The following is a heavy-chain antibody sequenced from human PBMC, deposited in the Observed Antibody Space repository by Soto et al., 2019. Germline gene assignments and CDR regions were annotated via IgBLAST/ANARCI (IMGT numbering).Heavy chain of an antibody. CDR1: GYTFSNYG. D-gene: IGHD4-17*01. CDR3: ARSHGDYAGY. CDR2: ISAYNGNT. Sequence: QVQLVQSGAEVKRPGASVRVSCKASGYTFSNYGVTWVLQAPGQGLEWMGWISAYNGNTNIAQKFQGRITMTTDTSTSTAYMELRSLRSDDTAVYYCARSHGDYAGYWGQGTLVTVSS. J-gene: IGHJ4*02. V-gene: IGHV1-18*01.